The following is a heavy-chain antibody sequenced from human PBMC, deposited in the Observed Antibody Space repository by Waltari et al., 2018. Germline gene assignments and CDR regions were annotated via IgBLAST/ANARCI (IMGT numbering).Heavy chain of an antibody. CDR1: GGSISSSSYY. J-gene: IGHJ4*02. V-gene: IGHV4-39*07. Sequence: QLQLQESGPGLVKPSETLSLTCTVSGGSISSSSYYWGWIRQPPGKGVEWIGGIYYSGSTYYNPSLKSRVTISVDTSKNQFSLKLSSVTAADTAVYYCARDAPGYSSGWPFDYWGQGTLVTVSS. CDR3: ARDAPGYSSGWPFDY. CDR2: IYYSGST. D-gene: IGHD6-19*01.